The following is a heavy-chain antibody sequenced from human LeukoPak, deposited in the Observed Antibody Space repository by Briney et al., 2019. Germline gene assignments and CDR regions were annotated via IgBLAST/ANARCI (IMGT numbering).Heavy chain of an antibody. CDR1: GFTFSSYA. CDR3: ARDSDPMASDY. V-gene: IGHV3-23*01. CDR2: ISGSGGST. D-gene: IGHD3-10*01. J-gene: IGHJ4*02. Sequence: GGSLRLSCAASGFTFSSYAMSWVRQAPGKGLEWVSAISGSGGSTYYADSVKGRFTISRDNAKNSLYLQMNSLRAEDTAVYYRARDSDPMASDYWGQGTLVTVSS.